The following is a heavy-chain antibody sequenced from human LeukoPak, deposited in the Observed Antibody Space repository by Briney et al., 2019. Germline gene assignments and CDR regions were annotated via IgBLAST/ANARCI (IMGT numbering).Heavy chain of an antibody. V-gene: IGHV4-59*08. CDR2: IYYSGST. J-gene: IGHJ4*02. Sequence: SETLSLTCTVSGGSISSYYWSWIQQPPGKGLEWIGYIYYSGSTNYNPSLKSRVTISADTSKNQFSLKLSSVTAADTAVYYCASSVGATIIDYWGQGTLVTVSS. CDR1: GGSISSYY. D-gene: IGHD1-26*01. CDR3: ASSVGATIIDY.